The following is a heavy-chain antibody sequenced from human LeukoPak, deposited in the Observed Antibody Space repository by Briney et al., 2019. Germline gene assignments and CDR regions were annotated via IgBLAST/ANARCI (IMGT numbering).Heavy chain of an antibody. CDR2: FDPEDGET. D-gene: IGHD2-15*01. CDR1: GYTLTELS. Sequence: ASVKVSCKVSGYTLTELSMHWVRQAPGKGLEWMGGFDPEDGETIYAQKFQGRVTMTEDTSTDTAYMELSSLRSEGTAVYYCATIEVPGYCSGGSCYSSLYYFDYWGQGTLVTVSS. J-gene: IGHJ4*02. CDR3: ATIEVPGYCSGGSCYSSLYYFDY. V-gene: IGHV1-24*01.